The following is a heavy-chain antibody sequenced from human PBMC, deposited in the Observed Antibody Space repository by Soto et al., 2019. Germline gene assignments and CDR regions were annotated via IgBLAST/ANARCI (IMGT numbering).Heavy chain of an antibody. D-gene: IGHD1-1*01. Sequence: SQTLSLTCAISGDSVSSNSAAWNWIRQSPSRGLEWLGRTYYRSKWYNDFAISVKSRITFSADTSKNQFSLHLSSVTPEDTALYYCARCVTTETTGFDSWGQGTLVTVSS. CDR1: GDSVSSNSAA. V-gene: IGHV6-1*01. J-gene: IGHJ4*02. CDR3: ARCVTTETTGFDS. CDR2: TYYRSKWYN.